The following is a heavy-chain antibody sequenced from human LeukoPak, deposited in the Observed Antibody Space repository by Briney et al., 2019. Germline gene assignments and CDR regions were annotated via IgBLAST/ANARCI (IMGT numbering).Heavy chain of an antibody. CDR2: ISVTGGST. V-gene: IGHV3-23*01. CDR1: GFSFSTYA. J-gene: IGHJ4*02. Sequence: PGGSLRLSCAASGFSFSTYAISWVRQAPGKGLEWVSGISVTGGSTFYADSVKGRFTIPRDNSRNTLYLQMNSLRAEDTAVYYCAKIGYNSGRGPAYWGQGTLVTVSS. D-gene: IGHD2-15*01. CDR3: AKIGYNSGRGPAY.